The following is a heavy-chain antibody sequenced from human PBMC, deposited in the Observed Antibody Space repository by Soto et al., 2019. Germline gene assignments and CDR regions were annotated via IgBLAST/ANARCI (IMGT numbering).Heavy chain of an antibody. D-gene: IGHD6-6*01. CDR1: GGTFSSYT. Sequence: GASVKVSCKASGGTFSSYTISWVRQAPGQGLEWMGRIIPILGIANYAQKFQGRVTITADKSTSTAYMELSSLRSEDTAVYYCARDHRYHYSSSSPFDYWGQGTLVTVSS. V-gene: IGHV1-69*04. CDR3: ARDHRYHYSSSSPFDY. CDR2: IIPILGIA. J-gene: IGHJ4*02.